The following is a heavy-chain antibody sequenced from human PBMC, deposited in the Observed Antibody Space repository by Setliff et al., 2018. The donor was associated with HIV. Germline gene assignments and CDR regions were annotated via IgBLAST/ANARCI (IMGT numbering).Heavy chain of an antibody. CDR2: INHSGST. CDR1: GGSFSGYY. CDR3: ASEAWTSYRSSSGYYYYYMDV. J-gene: IGHJ6*03. D-gene: IGHD6-6*01. V-gene: IGHV4-34*01. Sequence: SETLSLTCAVYGGSFSGYYWNWIRQSPGKGLEWIGEINHSGSTNYNPSLKSRITISVDTSKKQFSLKLNSVTAADTAVYYCASEAWTSYRSSSGYYYYYMDVWGKGTTVTVSS.